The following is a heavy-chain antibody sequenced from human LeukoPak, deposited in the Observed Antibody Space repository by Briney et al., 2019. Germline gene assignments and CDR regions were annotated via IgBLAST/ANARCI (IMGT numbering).Heavy chain of an antibody. CDR2: ISGSGDNT. D-gene: IGHD6-19*01. V-gene: IGHV3-23*01. CDR3: ARVQRGIAVALDY. CDR1: GFTFSSYA. Sequence: GGSLRLSCAASGFTFSSYAMSWVRQAPGKGLEWVSGISGSGDNTYYADSVKGRFTISRDNVKNLLYLQMNSLRAEDTAVYYCARVQRGIAVALDYWGQGTLATVSS. J-gene: IGHJ4*02.